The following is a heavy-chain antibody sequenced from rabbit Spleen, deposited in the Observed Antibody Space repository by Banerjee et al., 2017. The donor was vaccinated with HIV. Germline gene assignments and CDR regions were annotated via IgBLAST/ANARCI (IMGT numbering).Heavy chain of an antibody. CDR2: IDPVFGIT. CDR1: GFSLNYKY. J-gene: IGHJ4*01. CDR3: ARDGAGGSYFAL. D-gene: IGHD8-1*01. Sequence: HLKESGGGLVKPGGSLALTCKASGFSLNYKYVMCWVRQAPGKGLEWIGYIDPVFGITNYASSVKGRFTISRDNAQNTVFLQMTSLTAADTATYFCARDGAGGSYFALWGPGTLVTVS. V-gene: IGHV1S7*01.